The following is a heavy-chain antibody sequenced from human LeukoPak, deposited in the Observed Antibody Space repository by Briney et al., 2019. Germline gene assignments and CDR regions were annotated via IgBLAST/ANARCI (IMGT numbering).Heavy chain of an antibody. V-gene: IGHV1-18*01. Sequence: ASVNVSCKASVYTFTTFVITWVRQAPAQALDWMEWISAYNGDTNYPQKFQGRVTMTTETSRRTAYMEMRSLRSDDTAVYDCARGHYCDSTDAFDFWGQGTMVTVSS. D-gene: IGHD3-22*01. J-gene: IGHJ3*01. CDR3: ARGHYCDSTDAFDF. CDR2: ISAYNGDT. CDR1: VYTFTTFV.